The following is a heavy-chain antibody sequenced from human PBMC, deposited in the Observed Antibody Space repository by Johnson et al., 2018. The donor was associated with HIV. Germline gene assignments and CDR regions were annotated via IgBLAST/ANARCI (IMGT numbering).Heavy chain of an antibody. CDR2: IKQDGSEK. V-gene: IGHV3-7*01. D-gene: IGHD6-19*01. CDR1: GFTFSSYW. Sequence: VQLVESGGGLVQPGGSLRLSCSASGFTFSSYWMAWVRQAPGKGLEWVANIKQDGSEKHYLDSVKGRFTISRDNSKNTLYLQMNSLRAEDTAVYYCARDQWLAPSGAFDIWGQVTMVTVSS. CDR3: ARDQWLAPSGAFDI. J-gene: IGHJ3*02.